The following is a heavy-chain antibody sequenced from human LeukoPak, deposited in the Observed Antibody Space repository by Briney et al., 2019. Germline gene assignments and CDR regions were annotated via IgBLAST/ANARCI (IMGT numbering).Heavy chain of an antibody. Sequence: SETLSLTCTVSGGSISSYYWSWIRQPPGKGLEWIGYIYYSGSTNYNPSLKSRVTISVDTSKSQFSLKLSSVTAADTAVYYCARGGRQLLEDWFDPWGQGTLVTVSS. CDR1: GGSISSYY. D-gene: IGHD2-2*01. J-gene: IGHJ5*02. CDR2: IYYSGST. CDR3: ARGGRQLLEDWFDP. V-gene: IGHV4-59*01.